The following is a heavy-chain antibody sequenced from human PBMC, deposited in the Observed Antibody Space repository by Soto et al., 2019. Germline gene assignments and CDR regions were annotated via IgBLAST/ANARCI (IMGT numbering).Heavy chain of an antibody. CDR1: GFTFSSYA. CDR3: ASSSYGGNSWLYYYGMDV. Sequence: GGSLRLSCAASGFTFSSYAMSWVRQAPGKGLEWVSAISGSGGSTYYADSVKGRFTISRDNSKNTLYLQMNSLRVEDTAVYYCASSSYGGNSWLYYYGMDVWGQGTTVTVSS. J-gene: IGHJ6*02. CDR2: ISGSGGST. V-gene: IGHV3-23*01. D-gene: IGHD2-21*02.